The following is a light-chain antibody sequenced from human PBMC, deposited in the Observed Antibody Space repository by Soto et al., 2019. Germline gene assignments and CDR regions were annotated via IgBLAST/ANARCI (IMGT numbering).Light chain of an antibody. V-gene: IGKV1-5*01. J-gene: IGKJ1*01. CDR1: QNITNW. CDR3: QQYNSYPWT. Sequence: DIQMTQSPSTLSASVGDRVIVTCRASQNITNWLAWYQQKPGKAPNLLIFDASSLAIGVPSRFSVSGSGTEFTLAINGLQPDDFATYYCQQYNSYPWTXGQGTKVDIK. CDR2: DAS.